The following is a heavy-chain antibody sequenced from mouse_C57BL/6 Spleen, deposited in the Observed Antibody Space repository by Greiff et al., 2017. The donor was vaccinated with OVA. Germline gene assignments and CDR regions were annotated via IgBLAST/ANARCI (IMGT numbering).Heavy chain of an antibody. Sequence: VQLQQSGPGLVKPSQSLSLTCSVTGYSITSGYYWNWIRQFPGNKLEWMGYISYDGSNNYNPSLKNRISITRDTSKNQFFLKLNSVTTEDTATYYCAREITTVPSWYFDVWGTGTTVTVSS. CDR3: AREITTVPSWYFDV. CDR2: ISYDGSN. J-gene: IGHJ1*03. CDR1: GYSITSGYY. D-gene: IGHD1-1*01. V-gene: IGHV3-6*01.